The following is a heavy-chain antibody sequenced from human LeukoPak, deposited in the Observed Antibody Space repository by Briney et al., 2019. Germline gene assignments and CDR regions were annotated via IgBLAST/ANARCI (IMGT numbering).Heavy chain of an antibody. J-gene: IGHJ4*02. Sequence: ETLSLTCTVSGGSISSYFWSWIRQPPGKGLEWIGFITYSGRTDHNPSLKSRVTISVDASKNQLSLKLTSVTAADTAVYYCVRHTTSGWYQVVYWGQGAQVTVSS. D-gene: IGHD6-19*01. CDR3: VRHTTSGWYQVVY. V-gene: IGHV4-59*01. CDR2: ITYSGRT. CDR1: GGSISSYF.